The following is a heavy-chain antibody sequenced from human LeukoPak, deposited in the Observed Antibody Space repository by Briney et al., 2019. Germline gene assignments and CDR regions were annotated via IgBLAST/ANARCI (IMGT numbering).Heavy chain of an antibody. Sequence: PSETLSLTCTVSGGSISNYYWSWIRQPPGKALEWIGYIYYSGSTNYNPSLKSRVTISVDTSKNQFSLKLNSVTAADTAVYYCARLGDRWRFDLDYWGQGTLVTVSS. J-gene: IGHJ4*02. CDR3: ARLGDRWRFDLDY. CDR2: IYYSGST. CDR1: GGSISNYY. V-gene: IGHV4-59*01. D-gene: IGHD3-16*01.